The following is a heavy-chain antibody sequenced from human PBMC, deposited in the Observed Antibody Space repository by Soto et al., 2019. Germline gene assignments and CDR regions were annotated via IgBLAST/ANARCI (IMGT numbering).Heavy chain of an antibody. J-gene: IGHJ6*02. D-gene: IGHD4-17*01. V-gene: IGHV3-13*01. CDR2: IGTAGDT. CDR3: ARETVLYGMDV. CDR1: GFTFSSYD. Sequence: GGSLRLSCAASGFTFSSYDMHWVRQATGKGLEWVSAIGTAGDTYYPGSVKGRFTISRENAKNSLYLQMNSLRAGDTAVYYCARETVLYGMDVWGQGTTVTVSS.